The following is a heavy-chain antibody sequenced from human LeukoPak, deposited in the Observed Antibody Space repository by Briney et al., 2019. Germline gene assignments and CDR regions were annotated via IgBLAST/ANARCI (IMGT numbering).Heavy chain of an antibody. CDR1: GYTFTSYG. CDR3: ARVSELTPLTSGTSLSTVYYGMDV. D-gene: IGHD1-7*01. V-gene: IGHV1-18*01. CDR2: ISAYNGNT. J-gene: IGHJ6*02. Sequence: GASVKVSCKASGYTFTSYGISWVRQAPGQGVEWMGWISAYNGNTNYAQKLQGRVTMTTDTSTSTAYMELRSLRSDDTAVYYCARVSELTPLTSGTSLSTVYYGMDVWGQGTTVTVSS.